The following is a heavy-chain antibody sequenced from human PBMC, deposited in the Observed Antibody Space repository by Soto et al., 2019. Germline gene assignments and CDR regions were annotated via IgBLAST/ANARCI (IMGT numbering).Heavy chain of an antibody. CDR2: ISSTTNYI. V-gene: IGHV3-21*06. CDR1: GFTFTRYS. CDR3: ARESEDLTSNFDY. J-gene: IGHJ4*02. Sequence: VGSLRLSCAASGFTFTRYSMNWVRQAPGKGLEWVSSISSTTNYIYYGDSMKGRFTISRDNAKNSLYLEMNSLRAEDTAVYYCARESEDLTSNFDYWGQGTLVTVS.